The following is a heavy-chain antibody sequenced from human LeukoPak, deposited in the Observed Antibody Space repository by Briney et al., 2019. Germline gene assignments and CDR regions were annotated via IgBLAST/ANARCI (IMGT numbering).Heavy chain of an antibody. V-gene: IGHV1-2*02. CDR3: AREDWHYAN. J-gene: IGHJ4*02. CDR2: IYPDSGGT. Sequence: GASVKVSCKASGYTFSDYHIHWVRQAPGQGLEWMGRIYPDSGGTNYAQKFQGRVTMTRDTSISTAYMELSRLRSDDTAIYYCAREDWHYANWGQGTLVTVS. D-gene: IGHD1-7*01. CDR1: GYTFSDYH.